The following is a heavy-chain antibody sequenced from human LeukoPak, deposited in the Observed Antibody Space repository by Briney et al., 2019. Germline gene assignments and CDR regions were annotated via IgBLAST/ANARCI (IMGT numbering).Heavy chain of an antibody. CDR1: GFTVSSNY. D-gene: IGHD5-18*01. J-gene: IGHJ6*02. CDR2: IYGGVNT. Sequence: GGSLRLSCAASGFTVSSNYMSWVRQAPGKGLEWVSVIYGGVNTVYADSVQGRFTISRENVKNSLYLQMDSLRAEDTALYYCARGYIVRGMDVWGQGTTVIVSS. V-gene: IGHV3-66*01. CDR3: ARGYIVRGMDV.